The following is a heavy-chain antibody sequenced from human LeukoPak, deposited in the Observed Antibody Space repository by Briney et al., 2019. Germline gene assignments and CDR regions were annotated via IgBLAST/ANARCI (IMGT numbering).Heavy chain of an antibody. CDR1: GGSTSSSSYY. J-gene: IGHJ6*03. V-gene: IGHV4-61*05. CDR2: IYYSGST. Sequence: SETLSLTCTVSGGSTSSSSYYWGWIRQPPGKGLEWIGYIYYSGSTNYNPSLKSRVTISVDTSKNQFSLKLSSVTAADTAVYYCARLARQSSDYYYYYMDVWGKGTTVTVSS. CDR3: ARLARQSSDYYYYYMDV. D-gene: IGHD4-11*01.